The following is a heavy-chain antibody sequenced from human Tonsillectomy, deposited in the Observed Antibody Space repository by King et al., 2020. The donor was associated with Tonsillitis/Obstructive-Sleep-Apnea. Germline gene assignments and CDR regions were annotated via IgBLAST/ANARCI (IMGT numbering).Heavy chain of an antibody. V-gene: IGHV3-23*04. CDR3: AKAVRLILNGLTNYGLVSHYYFIAV. CDR1: GFTFSSYA. Sequence: VQLVESGGGLVQPGGSLRLSCAASGFTFSSYAMSWVRQAPGKGLEWVSGISGSGYITYYADSVKGRVTISRDNSTNTLYMQLNSLRAEDTAVYYCAKAVRLILNGLTNYGLVSHYYFIAVWGKGTTVTVSS. J-gene: IGHJ6*03. CDR2: ISGSGYIT. D-gene: IGHD3/OR15-3a*01.